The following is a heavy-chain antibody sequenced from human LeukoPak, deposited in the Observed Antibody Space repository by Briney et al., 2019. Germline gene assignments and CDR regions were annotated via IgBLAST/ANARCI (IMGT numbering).Heavy chain of an antibody. CDR1: GGSISSSTYY. D-gene: IGHD4-17*01. J-gene: IGHJ3*01. CDR3: ARTYGDYDDAFDV. CDR2: IYYSGST. Sequence: SETLSLTCTVSGGSISSSTYYWGWIRQPPGKGLEWIGSIYYSGSTYNNPSLKSRVTIFVDTSKNQFSLKLSSVTATDTAVYYCARTYGDYDDAFDVWGEGTMVTVSS. V-gene: IGHV4-39*01.